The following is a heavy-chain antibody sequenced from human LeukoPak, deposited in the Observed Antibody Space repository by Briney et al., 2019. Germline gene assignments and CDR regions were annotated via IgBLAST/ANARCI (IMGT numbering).Heavy chain of an antibody. Sequence: PSETLSLTCTVSGGSISSYYWGWIRQPPGKGLEWIGYIYYSGSTNYNPSLKSRVTISVDTSKNQFSLKLSSVTAADTAVYYCARWHSSGPYCSSTSCYANWFDPWGQGTLVTVSS. CDR1: GGSISSYY. CDR2: IYYSGST. J-gene: IGHJ5*02. CDR3: ARWHSSGPYCSSTSCYANWFDP. V-gene: IGHV4-59*01. D-gene: IGHD2-2*01.